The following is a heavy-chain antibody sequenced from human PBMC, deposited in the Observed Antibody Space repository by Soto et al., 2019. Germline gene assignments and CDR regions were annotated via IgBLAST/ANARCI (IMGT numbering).Heavy chain of an antibody. CDR3: ALGLRSAYGPFDY. CDR2: TSSSGSST. V-gene: IGHV3-23*01. D-gene: IGHD5-12*01. Sequence: EVQLLESGGGLVQPGGSLRLSCAASGFTFSSYAMSWVRQAPGKGLEWVSGTSSSGSSTYYAASVKGRFTISRGNSKNTLYLQMNSLSAEDTAVYYCALGLRSAYGPFDYWGQGTLVTVSS. CDR1: GFTFSSYA. J-gene: IGHJ4*02.